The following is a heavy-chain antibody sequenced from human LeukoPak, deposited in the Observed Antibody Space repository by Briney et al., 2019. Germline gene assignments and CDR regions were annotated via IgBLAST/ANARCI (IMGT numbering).Heavy chain of an antibody. CDR1: GFTFSGSA. CDR2: IRSKANSYAT. Sequence: SGGSLRLSCAASGFTFSGSAMHWVRQASGKGLEWVGRIRSKANSYATAYAASVKGRFTISRDDSKNTAYLQMNSLKTEDTAVYYCTRPVNYYGSGSLYDYWGQGTLVTVSS. V-gene: IGHV3-73*01. CDR3: TRPVNYYGSGSLYDY. D-gene: IGHD3-10*01. J-gene: IGHJ4*02.